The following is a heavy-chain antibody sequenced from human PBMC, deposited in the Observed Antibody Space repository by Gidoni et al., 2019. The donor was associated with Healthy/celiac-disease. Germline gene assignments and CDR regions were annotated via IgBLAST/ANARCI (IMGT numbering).Heavy chain of an antibody. CDR1: GFTFSSYW. CDR2: IKQDGSEK. CDR3: ARDRFTIFGVVIIAHAFDI. D-gene: IGHD3-3*01. Sequence: EVQLVESGGGLVQPGGSLRLSCAASGFTFSSYWMSWVRQAPGKGLEWVANIKQDGSEKYYVDSVKGRFTISRDNAKNSLYLQMNSLRAEDTAVYYCARDRFTIFGVVIIAHAFDIWGQGTMVTVSS. V-gene: IGHV3-7*01. J-gene: IGHJ3*02.